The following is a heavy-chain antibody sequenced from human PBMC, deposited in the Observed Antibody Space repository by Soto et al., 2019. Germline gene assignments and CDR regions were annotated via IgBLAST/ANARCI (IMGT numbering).Heavy chain of an antibody. Sequence: SETLSLTCTVSGGSISNEHYYWDWIRQPPGKGLEWIGYIYYSGNTYYNPSLHSRLTISVDTSKNQFSLKLSSVTAADTAVYYCARLYLSEQRYSSAWASKWFDPWGQGTLVTVS. V-gene: IGHV4-30-4*01. CDR3: ARLYLSEQRYSSAWASKWFDP. CDR1: GGSISNEHYY. CDR2: IYYSGNT. D-gene: IGHD6-25*01. J-gene: IGHJ5*02.